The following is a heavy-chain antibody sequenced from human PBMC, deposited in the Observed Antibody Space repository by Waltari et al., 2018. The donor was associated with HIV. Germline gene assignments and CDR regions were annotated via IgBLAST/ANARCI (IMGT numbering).Heavy chain of an antibody. D-gene: IGHD5-12*01. Sequence: QVQLQQWGAGLLKPSETLSLTCAVYGEPFDGYYWSWIRQPPGKRLEWMGEINHRRNTNYNPSLKSRLTMSVDASKNQFSLNLNSVTAADKGVYYCARRALWLRPVYYFDYWGQGALVTVSS. J-gene: IGHJ4*02. CDR1: GEPFDGYY. CDR2: INHRRNT. CDR3: ARRALWLRPVYYFDY. V-gene: IGHV4-34*01.